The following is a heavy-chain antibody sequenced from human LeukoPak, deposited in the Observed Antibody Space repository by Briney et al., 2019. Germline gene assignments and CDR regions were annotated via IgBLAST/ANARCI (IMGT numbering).Heavy chain of an antibody. Sequence: SETLSLTCTVSGGSISSYYWSWIRQPPGKGLEWIGYIYYSGSTNYNPSLKSRVTISVDTSKNQFSLKLSSVTAADTAVYYCARTPEKEYDSSGPYFDYWGQGTLVTVSS. CDR1: GGSISSYY. D-gene: IGHD3-22*01. V-gene: IGHV4-59*08. CDR3: ARTPEKEYDSSGPYFDY. J-gene: IGHJ4*02. CDR2: IYYSGST.